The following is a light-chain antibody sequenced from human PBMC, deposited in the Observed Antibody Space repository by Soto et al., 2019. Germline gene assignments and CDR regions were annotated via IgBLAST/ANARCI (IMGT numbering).Light chain of an antibody. J-gene: IGLJ2*01. CDR1: SSDLGAGYD. V-gene: IGLV1-40*01. CDR3: QSYDNSLSGSVV. Sequence: QSVLTQPPSVSGAPGQRVTISCTGGSSDLGAGYDVHWYQHVPGTAPKLLISGNTNRPSGVPDRFSGSKYGTSASLAITGLQAEDEADYYCQSYDNSLSGSVVFGGGTKLTVL. CDR2: GNT.